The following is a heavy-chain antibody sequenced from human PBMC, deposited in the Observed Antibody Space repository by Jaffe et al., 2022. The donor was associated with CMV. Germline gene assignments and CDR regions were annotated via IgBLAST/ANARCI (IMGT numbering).Heavy chain of an antibody. CDR3: AREKVLPAALGRHGFRHYSYSGMDV. CDR1: GFTFSDYY. J-gene: IGHJ6*02. D-gene: IGHD2-2*01. Sequence: QVQLVQSGAEVQKPGASVKVSCKASGFTFSDYYLHWVRQAPGQGLEWLGWINPRSGATNYAQKFQGSVTLTRDTSINTAYMDLSSLTSDATAVYYCAREKVLPAALGRHGFRHYSYSGMDVWGQGTTVTVSS. V-gene: IGHV1-2*02. CDR2: INPRSGAT.